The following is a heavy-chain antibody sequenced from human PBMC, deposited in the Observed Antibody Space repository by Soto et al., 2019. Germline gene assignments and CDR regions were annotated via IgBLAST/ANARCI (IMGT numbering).Heavy chain of an antibody. V-gene: IGHV1-3*01. J-gene: IGHJ4*02. CDR3: ARDSGIRGPSGDLDY. D-gene: IGHD1-20*01. CDR1: GYTFMSHV. Sequence: QVQLVQSGAEVKEPGASVKVSCRASGYTFMSHVMHWVRQAPGQRLEWMGWVTGGNGDTKYSQNFQDRVTITRDTSATIAYMELSRLTSEDTAVYYCARDSGIRGPSGDLDYWGQGTLVTVSS. CDR2: VTGGNGDT.